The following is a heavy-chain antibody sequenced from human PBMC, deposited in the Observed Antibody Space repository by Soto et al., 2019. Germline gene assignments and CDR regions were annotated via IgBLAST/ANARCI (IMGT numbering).Heavy chain of an antibody. V-gene: IGHV1-69*01. D-gene: IGHD2-2*01. J-gene: IGHJ5*02. CDR2: ISPMFLKA. Sequence: QLQLVQSGTEVKKPGSSVTVSCKASGGTFGNYAINWLRQAPVQGLQWMGDISPMFLKANYEQTFQGRVSITADESTNTVYMERSSVRSEDTALYYCAREVEVQTPVFGAWGQGTLVTGSS. CDR3: AREVEVQTPVFGA. CDR1: GGTFGNYA.